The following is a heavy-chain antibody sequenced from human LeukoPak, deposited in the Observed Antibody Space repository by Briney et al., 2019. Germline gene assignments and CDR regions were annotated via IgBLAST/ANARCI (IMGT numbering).Heavy chain of an antibody. V-gene: IGHV1-18*01. CDR1: GYTFTSYG. CDR2: ISSYNGNT. J-gene: IGHJ4*02. Sequence: ASVKVSCKASGYTFTSYGISWVRQAPGQGLEWMGWISSYNGNTNYAQKLQGRATMTTDTSTSTAYMELRSLRSDDPAVYYCARGSFPSDDILTGPFDNWGQGTLVTVSS. CDR3: ARGSFPSDDILTGPFDN. D-gene: IGHD3-9*01.